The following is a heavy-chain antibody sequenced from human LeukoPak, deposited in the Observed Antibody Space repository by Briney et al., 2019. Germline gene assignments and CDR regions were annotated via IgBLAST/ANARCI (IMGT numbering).Heavy chain of an antibody. CDR2: ISGSVGST. J-gene: IGHJ3*02. CDR3: AKGRPAVAGTSDDAFDI. D-gene: IGHD6-19*01. CDR1: GFTFSSYA. V-gene: IGHV3-23*01. Sequence: GGALRLSCAAPGFTFSSYAMSWVRQAPGKGLEWGSAISGSVGSTYYADSVKGRFTISRDNSKNTLYLQMNSLRAEDTAVYYCAKGRPAVAGTSDDAFDIWGQGTMVTVSS.